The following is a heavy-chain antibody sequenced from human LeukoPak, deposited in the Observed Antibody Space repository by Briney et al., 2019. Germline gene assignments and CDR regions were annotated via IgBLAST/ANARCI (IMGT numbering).Heavy chain of an antibody. J-gene: IGHJ5*02. CDR2: INPNSGGT. Sequence: ASVKVSCKASGYTFTGYYSHWVRQAPGQGLEWVAWINPNSGGTNYAQKFQGRLTVTRDTSISTAYMDLSSLTYDDTAVFYCVRGVASTTWFHHWGQGPLVPVSS. CDR3: VRGVASTTWFHH. V-gene: IGHV1-2*02. D-gene: IGHD5/OR15-5a*01. CDR1: GYTFTGYY.